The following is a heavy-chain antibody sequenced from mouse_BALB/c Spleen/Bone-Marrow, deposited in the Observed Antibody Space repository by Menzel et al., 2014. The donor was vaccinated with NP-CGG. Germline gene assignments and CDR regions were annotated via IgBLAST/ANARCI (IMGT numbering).Heavy chain of an antibody. CDR1: GFNIKDTY. V-gene: IGHV14-3*02. CDR3: ATMITDWYFDV. J-gene: IGHJ1*01. D-gene: IGHD2-4*01. Sequence: VQLQQSGAELVKPGASAKLSCTASGFNIKDTYMHWVKQRPEQGLEWIGRIDPANGNTKYDPKFQGKATITADTCSNTAYLQLSSLTSEDTAVYYCATMITDWYFDVWGAGTTVAVSS. CDR2: IDPANGNT.